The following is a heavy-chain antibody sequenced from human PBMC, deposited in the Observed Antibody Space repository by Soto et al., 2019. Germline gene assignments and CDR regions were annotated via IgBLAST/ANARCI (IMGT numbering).Heavy chain of an antibody. CDR1: GYTFTSYG. Sequence: QVQLVQSGAEVKKPGASVKVSCKASGYTFTSYGISWVRQAPGQGLEWMGWISPYNGNTNYAQKLQGRVTMTTDTSTSKGYMDLRSLRSDDTAVYYCARGIGGWFGVAYYYGMDVWGQGTTVTVSS. V-gene: IGHV1-18*01. CDR2: ISPYNGNT. J-gene: IGHJ6*02. D-gene: IGHD3-10*01. CDR3: ARGIGGWFGVAYYYGMDV.